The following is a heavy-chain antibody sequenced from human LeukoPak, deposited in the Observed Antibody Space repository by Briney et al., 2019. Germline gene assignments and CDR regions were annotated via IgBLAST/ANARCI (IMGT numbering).Heavy chain of an antibody. CDR2: ISSSSSYI. CDR3: ARAQGLLWFGELSEHYYYYYGMDV. V-gene: IGHV3-21*01. J-gene: IGHJ6*02. CDR1: GFTFSSYS. Sequence: GGSLRLSCAAPGFTFSSYSMNWVRQAPGKGLEWVSSISSSSSYIYYADSVKGRFTISRDNAKNSLYLQMNSLRAEDTAVYYCARAQGLLWFGELSEHYYYYYGMDVWGQGTTVTVSS. D-gene: IGHD3-10*01.